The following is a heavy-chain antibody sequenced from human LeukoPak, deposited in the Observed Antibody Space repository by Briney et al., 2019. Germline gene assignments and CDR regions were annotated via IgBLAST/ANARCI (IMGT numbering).Heavy chain of an antibody. CDR2: IWYDGRNE. V-gene: IGHV3-33*01. J-gene: IGHJ4*02. D-gene: IGHD4-11*01. Sequence: GGSLRLSCEASRLIFSSYAMHGVRQAPGKGLEWVALIWYDGRNEFYADSGKGRFAVSRDNSKNTLYLQMNSLRAEDTAVYYCARQRGTTVTTYQVNWGQGTLVTVSS. CDR1: RLIFSSYA. CDR3: ARQRGTTVTTYQVN.